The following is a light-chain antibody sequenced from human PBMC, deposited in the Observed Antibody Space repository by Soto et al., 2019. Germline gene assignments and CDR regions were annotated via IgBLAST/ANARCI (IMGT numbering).Light chain of an antibody. CDR1: QAISSY. CDR2: AGS. V-gene: IGKV1-8*01. J-gene: IGKJ2*01. Sequence: AIRMTQSPSSFSASTGDRVTITCRASQAISSYLAWYQQKPGKAPKLLIYAGSTLQSGVPSRFSGSGSGTDFTLTISCLQSEDFATYYCQQYYNYPYTFGQGTELEIK. CDR3: QQYYNYPYT.